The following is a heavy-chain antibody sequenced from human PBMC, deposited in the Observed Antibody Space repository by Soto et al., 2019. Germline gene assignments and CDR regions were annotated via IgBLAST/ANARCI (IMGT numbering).Heavy chain of an antibody. CDR2: IYYSGST. D-gene: IGHD2-2*01. J-gene: IGHJ4*02. CDR1: GGSISSYY. Sequence: PSETLSLTCTVSGGSISSYYWSWIRQPPGKGLEWIGYIYYSGSTNYNPSLKSRVTISVDTSKNQFSLKMNSVTAADTAVYYCARGSIEYFDYWGQGTLVTVSS. V-gene: IGHV4-59*12. CDR3: ARGSIEYFDY.